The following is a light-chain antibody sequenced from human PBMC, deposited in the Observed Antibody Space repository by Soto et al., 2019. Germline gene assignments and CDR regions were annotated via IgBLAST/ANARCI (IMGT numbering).Light chain of an antibody. Sequence: SYELTQPSSVSVAPGQTATIMCWGNNIGRKTVHWYQQRPGQAPVLVVYDDRDRPPGIPERFSGSNSGDTATLTISSVEAGDEADYYCQVWDISSDPNYVFGPGTQLTVL. CDR1: NIGRKT. V-gene: IGLV3-21*02. J-gene: IGLJ1*01. CDR2: DDR. CDR3: QVWDISSDPNYV.